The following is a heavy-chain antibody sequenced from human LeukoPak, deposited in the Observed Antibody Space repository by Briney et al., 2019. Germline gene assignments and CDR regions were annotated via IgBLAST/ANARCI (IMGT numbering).Heavy chain of an antibody. CDR3: AKANSYDSYHFDY. CDR1: GFRVSNDY. CDR2: IFAGGSA. V-gene: IGHV3-53*01. Sequence: GGSLRLSCAASGFRVSNDYMAWVRQAPGQGLDWVSFIFAGGSAYYSDSVKGRFTMSRDRSKNTLSLQMNSLRAEDTAVYYCAKANSYDSYHFDYWGQGALVIVSS. D-gene: IGHD3-16*01. J-gene: IGHJ4*02.